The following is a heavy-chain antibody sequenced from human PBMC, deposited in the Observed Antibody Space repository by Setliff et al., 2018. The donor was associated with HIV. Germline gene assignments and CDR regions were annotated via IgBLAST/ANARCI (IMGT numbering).Heavy chain of an antibody. Sequence: SVKVSCKASGYSITSDDIGWVRQAPGQGLEWMGGIIPIFGTANYAQKFQGRVTITADESTSTAYMELSSLRSEDTAVYYCARLVYATSYYYYYMDVWGKGTTVTVSS. V-gene: IGHV1-69*13. J-gene: IGHJ6*03. D-gene: IGHD2-8*01. CDR3: ARLVYATSYYYYYMDV. CDR1: GYSITSDD. CDR2: IIPIFGTA.